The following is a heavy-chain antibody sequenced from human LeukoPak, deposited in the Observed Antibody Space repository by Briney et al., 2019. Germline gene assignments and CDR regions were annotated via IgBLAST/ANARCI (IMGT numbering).Heavy chain of an antibody. V-gene: IGHV3-11*04. CDR2: ISSSGSTT. J-gene: IGHJ4*02. D-gene: IGHD2-15*01. CDR1: GFTFSDYY. CDR3: ARYDCSDGSCKYNY. Sequence: PGGSLRLSCAASGFTFSDYYMSWIRQAPGKGLEWVSYISSSGSTTYYADSVKGRFTISRDNAKNSLYLQMNSLRAEDAAVYYSARYDCSDGSCKYNYWGQGTLVTVSS.